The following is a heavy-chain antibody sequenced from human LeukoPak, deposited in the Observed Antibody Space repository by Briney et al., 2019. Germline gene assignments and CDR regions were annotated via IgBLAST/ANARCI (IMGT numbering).Heavy chain of an antibody. D-gene: IGHD3-10*01. V-gene: IGHV3-30*18. CDR2: ISYDGSNK. J-gene: IGHJ4*02. CDR1: GFTFSSFG. Sequence: GGSLRFTWAASGFTFSSFGMHWVRQAPVKGLEWVAVISYDGSNKYYADSVKGRFTISRDNSKNTLYLQMNSLRAEDTAVYYCAKDGWRYYYGSGSDSFDYWGQGTLVTVSS. CDR3: AKDGWRYYYGSGSDSFDY.